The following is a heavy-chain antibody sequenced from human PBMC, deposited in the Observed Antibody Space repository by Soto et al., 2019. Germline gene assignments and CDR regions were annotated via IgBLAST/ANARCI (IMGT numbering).Heavy chain of an antibody. CDR3: AKETGYSSGCYPD. V-gene: IGHV3-9*01. CDR2: ISWNSGSI. J-gene: IGHJ4*02. Sequence: GGSLRLSCAASGFTFDDYAMHWVRQAPGKGLEWVSGISWNSGSIGYADSVKGRFTISRDNAKNSLYLQMNSLRAEDTALYYCAKETGYSSGCYPDWGQGTLVTVSS. CDR1: GFTFDDYA. D-gene: IGHD6-19*01.